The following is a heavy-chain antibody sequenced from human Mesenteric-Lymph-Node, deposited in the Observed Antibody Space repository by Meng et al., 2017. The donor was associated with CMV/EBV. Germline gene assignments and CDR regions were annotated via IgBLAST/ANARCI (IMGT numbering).Heavy chain of an antibody. J-gene: IGHJ5*02. CDR3: ARVGDTYGYPRFDP. CDR2: IYYNGNT. CDR1: GGSIRSYY. V-gene: IGHV4-59*01. D-gene: IGHD5-18*01. Sequence: SETLSLTCTVSGGSIRSYYWSWIRQPPGKELEWIGYIYYNGNTKYNPSLKSRVAISVDTSKNQFSLRLSSVTAADTAIYYCARVGDTYGYPRFDPWGQGTLVTVSS.